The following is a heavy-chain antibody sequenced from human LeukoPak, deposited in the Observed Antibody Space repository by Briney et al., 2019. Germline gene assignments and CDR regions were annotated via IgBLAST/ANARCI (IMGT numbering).Heavy chain of an antibody. D-gene: IGHD2-15*01. J-gene: IGHJ4*02. Sequence: SETLSLTCTVSGGSISSSSYYWGWIRQPPGKGLEWIGSIYYSGSTYYNPSLKSRVTISVDTSKNQFSLKLSSVTAADTAVYYCARDLVGGDHRYFDHWGQGTLLTVSS. V-gene: IGHV4-39*02. CDR1: GGSISSSSYY. CDR2: IYYSGST. CDR3: ARDLVGGDHRYFDH.